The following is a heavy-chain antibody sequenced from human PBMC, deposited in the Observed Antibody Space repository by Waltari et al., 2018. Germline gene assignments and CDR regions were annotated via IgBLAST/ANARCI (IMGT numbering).Heavy chain of an antibody. CDR1: GFSFGSYW. CDR2: IVRDGSIT. J-gene: IGHJ4*02. D-gene: IGHD3-10*01. CDR3: ARDYYYSIDY. Sequence: EVQLVESGGGLVQPGGSLRLSCAAFGFSFGSYWMNWVRQAPGKGLVWVSRIVRDGSITSYADSVKGRFTISRDNAKNTLYLQMNSLRDEDTAVYYCARDYYYSIDYWGQGTVVTVSS. V-gene: IGHV3-74*01.